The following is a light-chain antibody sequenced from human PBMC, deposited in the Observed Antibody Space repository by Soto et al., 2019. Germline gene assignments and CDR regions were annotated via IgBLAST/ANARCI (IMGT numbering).Light chain of an antibody. CDR3: SLYTTSSTRVV. Sequence: SALTQPPSVSGSPGQSVTISCPGTSSDVGNYNRVSWYQQPPGTAPKLIIYEVNNRPSGVPDRFSGSKSGNTASLTISGLQAEDEANYFCSLYTTSSTRVVFGGGTKVTVL. CDR2: EVN. J-gene: IGLJ2*01. V-gene: IGLV2-18*01. CDR1: SSDVGNYNR.